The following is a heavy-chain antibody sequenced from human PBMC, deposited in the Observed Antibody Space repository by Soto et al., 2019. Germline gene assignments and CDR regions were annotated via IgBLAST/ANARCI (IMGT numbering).Heavy chain of an antibody. V-gene: IGHV4-30-4*01. Sequence: TLSLTCTVSGGSISSGDYYWSWIRQPPGKGLEWIGYIYYSGSTYYNPSLKSRVTISVDTSKNQFSLKLSSVTAADTAVYYCASSSSWYVEGPLDYWGQGTLVTVSS. CDR2: IYYSGST. CDR1: GGSISSGDYY. J-gene: IGHJ4*02. D-gene: IGHD6-13*01. CDR3: ASSSSWYVEGPLDY.